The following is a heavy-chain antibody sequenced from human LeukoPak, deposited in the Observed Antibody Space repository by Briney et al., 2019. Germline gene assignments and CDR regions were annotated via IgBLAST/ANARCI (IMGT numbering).Heavy chain of an antibody. D-gene: IGHD1-26*01. CDR3: ARGEWELGY. CDR1: GGSFSGYY. V-gene: IGHV4-34*01. Sequence: SETLSLTCAVYGGSFSGYYWSWIRQPPGKGLGWIGEINHSGSTNYNPSLKSRVTISVDTSKNQFSLKLSSVTAADTAVYYCARGEWELGYWGQGTLVTVSS. CDR2: INHSGST. J-gene: IGHJ4*02.